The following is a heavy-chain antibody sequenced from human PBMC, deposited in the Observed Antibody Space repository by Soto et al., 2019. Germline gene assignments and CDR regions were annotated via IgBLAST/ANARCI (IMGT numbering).Heavy chain of an antibody. CDR3: ARQLGLGPEDY. D-gene: IGHD6-6*01. CDR2: INHSGST. Sequence: SETLSLTCAVYGGSFSGYYWSWIRQPPGKGLEWIGEINHSGSTNYNPSLKSRVTISVDTSKNQFSLKLSSVTAADTAVYYCARQLGLGPEDYWGQGTLVTVSS. CDR1: GGSFSGYY. J-gene: IGHJ4*02. V-gene: IGHV4-34*01.